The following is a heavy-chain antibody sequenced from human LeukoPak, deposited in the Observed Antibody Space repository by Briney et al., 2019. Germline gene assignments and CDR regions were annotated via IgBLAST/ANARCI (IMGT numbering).Heavy chain of an antibody. CDR3: ARMVYSYGFTDASDI. Sequence: ASVKVSCKASGYTFTSYGISWVRQAPGQGLEWMGWISAYNGNTNYAQKLQGRVTMTTDTSTSTAYMELRSLRSDDTAVYYCARMVYSYGFTDASDIWGQGTMVTVSS. CDR2: ISAYNGNT. J-gene: IGHJ3*02. V-gene: IGHV1-18*01. CDR1: GYTFTSYG. D-gene: IGHD5-18*01.